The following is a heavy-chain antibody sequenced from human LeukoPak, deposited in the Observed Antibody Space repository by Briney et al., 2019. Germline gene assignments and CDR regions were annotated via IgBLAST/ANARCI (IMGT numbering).Heavy chain of an antibody. J-gene: IGHJ6*03. CDR2: IYHSGST. Sequence: SETLSLTCTVSGGSISSSSYYWGWIRQPPGKGLEWIGSIYHSGSTYYNPSLKSRVTISVDTSKNQFSLKLSSVTAADTAVYYCARAMYSNYYYYYMDVWGKGTTVTVSS. V-gene: IGHV4-39*07. CDR3: ARAMYSNYYYYYMDV. CDR1: GGSISSSSYY. D-gene: IGHD4-11*01.